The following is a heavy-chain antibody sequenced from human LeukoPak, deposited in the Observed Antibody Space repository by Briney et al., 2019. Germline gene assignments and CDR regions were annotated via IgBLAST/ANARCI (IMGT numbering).Heavy chain of an antibody. CDR1: GGSFGGYY. CDR3: ARGRSNDYYDAFDI. J-gene: IGHJ3*02. D-gene: IGHD5-12*01. CDR2: INHSGST. V-gene: IGHV4-34*01. Sequence: PSETLSLTCAVYGGSFGGYYWSWIRQPPGKGLEWIGEINHSGSTNYNPSLKSRVTISVDTSKNQFSLKLSSVTAADTAVYYCARGRSNDYYDAFDIWGQGTMVTVSS.